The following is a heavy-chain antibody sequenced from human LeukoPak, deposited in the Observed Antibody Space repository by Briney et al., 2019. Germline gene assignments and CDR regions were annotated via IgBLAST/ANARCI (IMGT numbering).Heavy chain of an antibody. CDR1: GFTFDDYA. D-gene: IGHD6-19*01. Sequence: PGRSLRLSCAASGFTFDDYAMHWVRQAPGKGLEWVSGINWNTNSIKYADSVKGRFTISRDNAKKSLYLQMNSLRAEDTAFYYCAKGSSGWSTDAFDIWGQGTMVTVSS. CDR2: INWNTNSI. CDR3: AKGSSGWSTDAFDI. J-gene: IGHJ3*02. V-gene: IGHV3-9*01.